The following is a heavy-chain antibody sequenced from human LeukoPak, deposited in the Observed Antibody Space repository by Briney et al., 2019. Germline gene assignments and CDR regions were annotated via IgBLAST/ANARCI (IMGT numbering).Heavy chain of an antibody. J-gene: IGHJ4*02. CDR1: GYTFTGYY. CDR3: ARDCSGGSCYYFDY. CDR2: IIPILGIA. D-gene: IGHD2-15*01. Sequence: ASVKVSCKASGYTFTGYYMHWVRQAPGQGLEWMGRIIPILGIANYVQKFQGRVTITADKSTSTAYMELSSLRSEDTAVYYCARDCSGGSCYYFDYWGQGTLVTVSS. V-gene: IGHV1-69*04.